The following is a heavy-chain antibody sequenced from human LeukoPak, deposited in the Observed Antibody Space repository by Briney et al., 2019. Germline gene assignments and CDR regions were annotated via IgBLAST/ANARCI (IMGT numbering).Heavy chain of an antibody. CDR1: GGSFSGYY. CDR2: INHSGST. Sequence: SETLSLTCAVYGGSFSGYYWSWIRQPPGKGLEWIGEINHSGSTNYNPSLKSRVTISVDTSKNQFSLKLSSVTAADTAVYYCARGSIAAPSPVDHWGQGTLVTVSS. J-gene: IGHJ4*02. D-gene: IGHD6-6*01. V-gene: IGHV4-34*01. CDR3: ARGSIAAPSPVDH.